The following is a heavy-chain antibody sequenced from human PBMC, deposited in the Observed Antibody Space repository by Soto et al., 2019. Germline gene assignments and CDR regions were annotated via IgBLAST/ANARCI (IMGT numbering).Heavy chain of an antibody. CDR1: GGSFSGYY. CDR2: INHSGST. Sequence: SETLSLTCAVYGGSFSGYYWSWIRLPPGKGLEWIGEINHSGSTNYNPSLKSRVTISVDTSKNQFSLKLSSVTAADTAVYYCASMVRGVYKSYYFDYWGQGTLVTVS. CDR3: ASMVRGVYKSYYFDY. J-gene: IGHJ4*02. V-gene: IGHV4-34*01. D-gene: IGHD3-10*01.